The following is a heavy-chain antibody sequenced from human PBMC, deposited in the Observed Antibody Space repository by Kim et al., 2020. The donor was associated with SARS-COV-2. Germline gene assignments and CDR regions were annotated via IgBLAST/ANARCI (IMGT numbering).Heavy chain of an antibody. V-gene: IGHV4-59*01. J-gene: IGHJ4*02. Sequence: SLQRRVTISVDTSKNQFSLKLSSVTAADTAVYYCAREVLGYYGSGSYVDYWGQGTLVTVSS. D-gene: IGHD3-10*01. CDR3: AREVLGYYGSGSYVDY.